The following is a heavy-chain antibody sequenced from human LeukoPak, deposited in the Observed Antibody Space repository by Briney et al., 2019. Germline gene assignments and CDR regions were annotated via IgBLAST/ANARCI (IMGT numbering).Heavy chain of an antibody. V-gene: IGHV7-4-1*02. J-gene: IGHJ4*02. Sequence: ASVKVSCKASGYTFTSYAMNWVRQPPGQGLEWMGWINTNTGNPTYAQGFTGRFVFSLDTSVSTAYLQISSLKAEDTAVYYCARAGGYYYDSSGYYFDYWGQGTLVTVSS. CDR1: GYTFTSYA. D-gene: IGHD3-22*01. CDR2: INTNTGNP. CDR3: ARAGGYYYDSSGYYFDY.